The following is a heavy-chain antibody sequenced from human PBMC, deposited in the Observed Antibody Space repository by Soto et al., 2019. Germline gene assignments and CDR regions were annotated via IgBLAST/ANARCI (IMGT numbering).Heavy chain of an antibody. J-gene: IGHJ6*03. CDR2: ITGRTGTT. CDR1: GFTFSHFA. D-gene: IGHD2-2*01. CDR3: AKDTSSSPYYMDV. V-gene: IGHV3-23*01. Sequence: EVQILESGGGSVQPGGSLRLSCAASGFTFSHFAMSWVRHATGKGLEWVSEITGRTGTTYSADSVRGRFLISIYNSKNTLHLQMNSLRAKNTAVYYCAKDTSSSPYYMDVWGKGTTVTVSS.